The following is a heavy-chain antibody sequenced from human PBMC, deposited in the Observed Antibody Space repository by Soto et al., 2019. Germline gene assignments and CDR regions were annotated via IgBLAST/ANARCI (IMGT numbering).Heavy chain of an antibody. CDR1: GGTFSSYA. V-gene: IGHV1-69*13. Sequence: GASVKVSCKASGGTFSSYAISWVRQAPGQGLEWMGGIIPIFGTANYAQKFQGRVTITADESTSTAYMELSSLRSEDTAVYYCATTTKNGTTGGDWFDPWGQGTLVTVSS. CDR2: IIPIFGTA. CDR3: ATTTKNGTTGGDWFDP. D-gene: IGHD1-7*01. J-gene: IGHJ5*02.